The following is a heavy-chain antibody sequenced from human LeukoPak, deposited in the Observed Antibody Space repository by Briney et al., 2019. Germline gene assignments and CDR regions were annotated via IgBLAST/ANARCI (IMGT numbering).Heavy chain of an antibody. J-gene: IGHJ6*02. CDR2: IGNSGDRT. CDR3: AKGGV. V-gene: IGHV3-23*01. CDR1: GFTFSSYA. Sequence: GGSLRLSCAASGFTFSSYAMSWVRQAPGKGPEWVSGIGNSGDRTFYADSVKGRFTISRDNSKNTLYLQMNSLRVEDTALYYCAKGGVWGQGIAVTVSS.